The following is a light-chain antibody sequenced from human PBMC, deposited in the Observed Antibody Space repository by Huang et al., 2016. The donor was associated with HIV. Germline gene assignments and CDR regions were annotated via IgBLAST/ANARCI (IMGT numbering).Light chain of an antibody. CDR2: GVS. CDR3: QQYSSFPSWT. Sequence: VVLTKSPGTLSLSPGERATLSCRAGQSLSSNSFAWYQQKPGQAPRLLIYGVSTRATGIPDRFSGSGSGTDFTLTISRLEPEDFAVYYCQQYSSFPSWTFGQETKVEIK. CDR1: QSLSSNS. J-gene: IGKJ1*01. V-gene: IGKV3-20*01.